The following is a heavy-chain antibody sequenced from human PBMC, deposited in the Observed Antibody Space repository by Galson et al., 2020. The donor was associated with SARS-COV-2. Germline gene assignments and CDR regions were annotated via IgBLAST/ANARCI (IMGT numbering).Heavy chain of an antibody. CDR2: INPNSGAT. CDR3: ARDFAYSSGSVAYYFDY. J-gene: IGHJ4*02. Sequence: ASVKVSCKASGYAFTGHYLHWVRQAPGQGLEWMGWINPNSGATKFAQKFQGRVTMTRDTSITTAYMELRRLTSDDTAVYYCARDFAYSSGSVAYYFDYWGQGTLVTVSS. D-gene: IGHD4-4*01. V-gene: IGHV1-2*02. CDR1: GYAFTGHY.